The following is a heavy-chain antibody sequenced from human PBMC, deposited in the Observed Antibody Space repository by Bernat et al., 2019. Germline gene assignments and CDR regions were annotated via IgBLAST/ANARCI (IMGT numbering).Heavy chain of an antibody. Sequence: EVQLLESGGGFVQPGGSLRLSCAASGFTFSSYAMSWVRQAPGKGLEWVSSIRGSGGGTSYADSVKGRFTSSRDNPKNTLYLQMNSLRAEDTAVYYCARGAFGSGSYYNVYFDYWGQGTLVTVSS. CDR3: ARGAFGSGSYYNVYFDY. D-gene: IGHD3-10*01. CDR1: GFTFSSYA. J-gene: IGHJ4*02. V-gene: IGHV3-23*01. CDR2: IRGSGGGT.